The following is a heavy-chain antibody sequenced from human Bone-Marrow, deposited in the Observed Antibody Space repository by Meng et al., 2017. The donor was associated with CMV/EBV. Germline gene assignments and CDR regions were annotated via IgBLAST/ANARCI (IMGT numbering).Heavy chain of an antibody. Sequence: GGSLRLSCAASGFSINNYWMSWARQAPGKGLEWVATINPDEGEKYYVDSVRGRFTISRDNAKNSAHLQMNNLRVEDTAVYYCARDKSGAMAVWGQGTPVTVSS. V-gene: IGHV3-7*01. CDR2: INPDEGEK. J-gene: IGHJ6*02. CDR1: GFSINNYW. CDR3: ARDKSGAMAV.